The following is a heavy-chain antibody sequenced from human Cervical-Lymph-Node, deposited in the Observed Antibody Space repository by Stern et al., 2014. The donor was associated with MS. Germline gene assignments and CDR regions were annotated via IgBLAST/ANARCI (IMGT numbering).Heavy chain of an antibody. CDR1: GG. V-gene: IGHV1-69*06. J-gene: IGHJ5*02. CDR3: ARGSGDNWFGP. Sequence: QVQLVQSGAEVKKPGSSVKVSCKSSGGISWVRQAPGQGLEWMGGVIPFVGNSNYAQKFQGRVIITADTSTNTTYLHLSRLTSADTAVYYCARGSGDNWFGPWGQGTLVTVSS. CDR2: VIPFVGNS. D-gene: IGHD3-10*01.